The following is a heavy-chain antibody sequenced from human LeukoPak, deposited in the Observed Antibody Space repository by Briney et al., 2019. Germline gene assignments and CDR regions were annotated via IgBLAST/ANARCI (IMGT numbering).Heavy chain of an antibody. V-gene: IGHV3-23*01. J-gene: IGHJ4*02. Sequence: GGSLRLSCAASGFTFSSYAMSWVRQPPGKGLEWVSVIRGSTAVTYFADSVKGRFTVSRDNSKNTLFLQMNSLKTEDTAVYYCTTATGSSDYWGQGTLVTVSS. CDR2: IRGSTAVT. CDR1: GFTFSSYA. D-gene: IGHD1-1*01. CDR3: TTATGSSDY.